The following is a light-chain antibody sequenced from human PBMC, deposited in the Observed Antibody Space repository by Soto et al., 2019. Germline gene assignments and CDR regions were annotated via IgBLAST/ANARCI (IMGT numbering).Light chain of an antibody. J-gene: IGKJ3*01. CDR1: QSVSSSY. Sequence: EIVLTQSPGTLSLSPGERATLSCRASQSVSSSYLAWYQQKPGQAPRLLIYGASIRATGNPDRFSGSGSGTDFTLTINRLEPEDFAVYYCQQYGSSPFTFGPGTKVDIK. CDR3: QQYGSSPFT. CDR2: GAS. V-gene: IGKV3-20*01.